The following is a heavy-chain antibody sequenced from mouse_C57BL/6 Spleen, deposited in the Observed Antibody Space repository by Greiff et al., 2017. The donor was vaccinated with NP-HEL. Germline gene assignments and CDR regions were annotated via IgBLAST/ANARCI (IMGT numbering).Heavy chain of an antibody. J-gene: IGHJ3*01. V-gene: IGHV5-9-1*02. CDR2: ISSGGDYI. CDR3: TREDYYGSSYGAWFAY. CDR1: GFTFSSYA. D-gene: IGHD1-1*01. Sequence: EVKVVESGEGLVKPGGSLKLSCAASGFTFSSYAMSWVRQTPEKRLEWVAYISSGGDYIYYADTVKGRFTISRDNARNTLYLQMSSLKSEDTAMYYYTREDYYGSSYGAWFAYWGQGTLVTVSA.